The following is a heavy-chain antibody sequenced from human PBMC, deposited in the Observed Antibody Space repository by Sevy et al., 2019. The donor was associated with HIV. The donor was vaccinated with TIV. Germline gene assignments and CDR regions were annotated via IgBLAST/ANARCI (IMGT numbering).Heavy chain of an antibody. Sequence: GGSLRLSCAASGFTFSSYAMSWVRQAPGKGLEWVSAISGSGGSTYYADSVKGRFTISRDNSKNTLYLQMNSLRAEDTAVYYGAKASYGDYYFDYWGQGTLVTVSS. CDR3: AKASYGDYYFDY. CDR1: GFTFSSYA. J-gene: IGHJ4*02. CDR2: ISGSGGST. V-gene: IGHV3-23*01. D-gene: IGHD4-17*01.